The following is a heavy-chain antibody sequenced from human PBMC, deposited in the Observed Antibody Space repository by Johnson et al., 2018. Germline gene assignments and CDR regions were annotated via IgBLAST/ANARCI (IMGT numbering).Heavy chain of an antibody. J-gene: IGHJ6*02. CDR2: IWFDGGNK. CDR1: GFTFSSNC. Sequence: QVQLVESGGGVVQPGRSLRLSCVASGFTFSSNCMHWVRQAPGKGLEWVSFIWFDGGNKYYVDSVKGRFTTSRDNAKNTMYLEMNSLRSDDTALYYCVRDSGYSYGSYAMDVWGQGTTVTVSS. CDR3: VRDSGYSYGSYAMDV. V-gene: IGHV3-33*01. D-gene: IGHD5-18*01.